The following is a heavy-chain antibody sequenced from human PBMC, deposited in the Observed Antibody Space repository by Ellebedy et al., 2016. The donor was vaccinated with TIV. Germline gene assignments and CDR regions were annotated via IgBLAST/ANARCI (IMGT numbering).Heavy chain of an antibody. CDR1: GGSIGDYY. V-gene: IGHV4-59*01. CDR3: AKWCSGEVCTNAYEI. J-gene: IGHJ3*02. D-gene: IGHD2-15*01. CDR2: GHYSGAT. Sequence: SETLSLTCTVPGGSIGDYYWNWIRQSPGKGLEWIGFGHYSGATYYSPSLRSRVTGTVDASRNQFSLKLSSVTTADTAIYYCAKWCSGEVCTNAYEIWGQGTMVTVSS.